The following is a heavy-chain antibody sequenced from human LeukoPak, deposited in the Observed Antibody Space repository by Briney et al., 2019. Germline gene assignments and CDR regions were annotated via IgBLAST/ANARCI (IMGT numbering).Heavy chain of an antibody. Sequence: RGSLRLSCSASGLTVTNAWMNWVRQAPGEGLDWVGRIASKTDGGATDYAAPVKGRFTISRDDSKNTLNLQMNSLKTEDTAVYYCTTGIRGDWGQGTLVTVSS. CDR3: TTGIRGD. D-gene: IGHD3-10*01. CDR1: GLTVTNAW. CDR2: IASKTDGGAT. V-gene: IGHV3-15*07. J-gene: IGHJ4*02.